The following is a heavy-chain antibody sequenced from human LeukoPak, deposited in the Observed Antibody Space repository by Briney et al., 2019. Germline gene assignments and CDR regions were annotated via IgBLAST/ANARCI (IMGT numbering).Heavy chain of an antibody. D-gene: IGHD4-17*01. CDR1: GGSISSYY. V-gene: IGHV4-59*08. CDR2: IYYSGCT. Sequence: SETLSLTCTVSGGSISSYYWSWIRQPPGKGLEWIGYIYYSGCTNYIPSLKSRVTISVDTSKNQFSLKLSSVTAADTAVYYCARQKANGDFHFDYWGQGTLVTVSS. CDR3: ARQKANGDFHFDY. J-gene: IGHJ4*02.